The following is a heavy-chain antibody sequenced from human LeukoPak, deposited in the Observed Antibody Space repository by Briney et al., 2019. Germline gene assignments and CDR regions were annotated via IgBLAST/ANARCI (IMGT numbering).Heavy chain of an antibody. V-gene: IGHV3-30-3*01. D-gene: IGHD6-19*01. CDR3: ARGGGRILAVAGKRMGYGMDV. Sequence: PGTSLRLSCKASGFIFNDYAMHWVRQAPGKGLEWVAVISYDGSNKYYADSVKGRLTISRDNSKNTLYLQMNSLRAEDTAVYYCARGGGRILAVAGKRMGYGMDVWGQGTTVTVSS. CDR1: GFIFNDYA. CDR2: ISYDGSNK. J-gene: IGHJ6*02.